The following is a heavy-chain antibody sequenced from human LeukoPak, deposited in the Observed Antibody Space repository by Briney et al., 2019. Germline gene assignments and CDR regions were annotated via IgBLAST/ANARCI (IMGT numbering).Heavy chain of an antibody. Sequence: ASVKVSCKASGYTFTGYYMHWVRQAPGQGLEWMGWINPNSGGTNYVQEFQGRVTMTRDTSISTAYMELSSLRSDDTAMYYCARDHTTLTTRHFDFWGQGTLVTVSS. V-gene: IGHV1-2*02. CDR3: ARDHTTLTTRHFDF. CDR1: GYTFTGYY. CDR2: INPNSGGT. J-gene: IGHJ4*02. D-gene: IGHD4-17*01.